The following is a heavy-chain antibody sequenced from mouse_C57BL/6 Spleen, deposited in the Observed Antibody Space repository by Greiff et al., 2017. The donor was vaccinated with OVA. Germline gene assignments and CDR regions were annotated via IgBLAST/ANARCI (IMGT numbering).Heavy chain of an antibody. CDR1: GYTFTSYW. CDR3: ARANLDFGY. Sequence: QVQLQQSGAELVRPGSSVKLSCKASGYTFTSYWMHWVKQRPIQGLEWIGNIDPSDSETHYNQKFKDKATLTVDKSTSTAYMQLSSLTSEDAAVYYCARANLDFGYWGQGTTLTVSS. V-gene: IGHV1-52*01. D-gene: IGHD4-1*01. CDR2: IDPSDSET. J-gene: IGHJ2*01.